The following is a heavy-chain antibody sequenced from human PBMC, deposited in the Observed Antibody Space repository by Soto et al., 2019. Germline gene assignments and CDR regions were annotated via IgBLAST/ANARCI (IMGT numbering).Heavy chain of an antibody. Sequence: QVQLVQSGAEVKKPGASVKVSCKASGYTFTSYGISWVRQAPGQGLEWMGWISAYNGNTNYAQKLQGRVTMTTDTATSTAHMELRSLRSDDTAVYYCEQGYGDYVCDYWGQGTLVTVSS. CDR1: GYTFTSYG. CDR2: ISAYNGNT. D-gene: IGHD4-17*01. J-gene: IGHJ4*02. CDR3: EQGYGDYVCDY. V-gene: IGHV1-18*01.